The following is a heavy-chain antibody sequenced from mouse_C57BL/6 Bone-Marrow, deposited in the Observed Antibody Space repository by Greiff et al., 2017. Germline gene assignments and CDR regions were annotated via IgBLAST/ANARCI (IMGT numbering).Heavy chain of an antibody. J-gene: IGHJ4*01. D-gene: IGHD4-1*01. CDR2: IWRGGST. Sequence: QVQLKESGPGLVQPSQSLSITCTVSGFSLTSYGVHWVRQSPGKGLEWLGVIWRGGSTDYNAAFISRLSISKDNSKSQVFFKMNSLQADDTAIYYCDRGLLGRGLYYAMDYWGQGTSVTVSS. V-gene: IGHV2-2*01. CDR1: GFSLTSYG. CDR3: DRGLLGRGLYYAMDY.